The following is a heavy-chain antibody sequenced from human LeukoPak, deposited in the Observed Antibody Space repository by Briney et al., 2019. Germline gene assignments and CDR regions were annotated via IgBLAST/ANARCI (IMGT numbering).Heavy chain of an antibody. CDR2: IFPVSGTT. V-gene: IGHV1-69*05. CDR3: ARAVNWGAPHYWYFDL. J-gene: IGHJ2*01. CDR1: GGTLSNHA. D-gene: IGHD7-27*01. Sequence: ASVKVSCMASGGTLSNHAVSWGRHPPPRGGGWVGRIFPVSGTTNYAQRFQGRVTITTDESTSTVYRSLSSLRSEDKAVYFCARAVNWGAPHYWYFDLWGRGTLVAVSS.